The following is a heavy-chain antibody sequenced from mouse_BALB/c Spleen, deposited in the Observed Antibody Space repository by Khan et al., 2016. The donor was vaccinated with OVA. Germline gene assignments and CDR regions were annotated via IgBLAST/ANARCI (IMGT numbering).Heavy chain of an antibody. Sequence: EVQLQESGPGLVKPSQSLSLTCTVTGYSITSDYAWNWNRQFPGNKLEWMGYISYSGSTSYNPSLKSRISITRDKAKNQIFLQLNYVTTEDTATYYCSRSIMANWGQGTTLTVSS. J-gene: IGHJ2*01. V-gene: IGHV3-2*02. CDR1: GYSITSDYA. CDR3: SRSIMAN. CDR2: ISYSGST.